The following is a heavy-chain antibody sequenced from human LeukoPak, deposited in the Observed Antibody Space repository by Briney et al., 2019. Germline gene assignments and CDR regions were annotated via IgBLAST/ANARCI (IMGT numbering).Heavy chain of an antibody. J-gene: IGHJ4*02. Sequence: GGSLRLSCAASGFTFSSYAMHWVRQAPGKGLEFVSAISSNGGSTYYANSVKGRFTISRDNSKNTLYLQMNSLNTEDTAVYYCARDFDYWGQGTLVTVSS. V-gene: IGHV3-64*01. CDR2: ISSNGGST. CDR3: ARDFDY. CDR1: GFTFSSYA.